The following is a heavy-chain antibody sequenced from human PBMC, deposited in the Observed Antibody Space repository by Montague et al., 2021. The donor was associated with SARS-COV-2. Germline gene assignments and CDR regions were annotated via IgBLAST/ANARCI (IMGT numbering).Heavy chain of an antibody. V-gene: IGHV4-4*07. D-gene: IGHD6-6*01. CDR2: VTTSCTT. CDR1: GGSITGFS. CDR3: ARTPTRPLSLDS. J-gene: IGHJ4*02. Sequence: SETLSLTCAVSGGSITGFSCSWVRQPAGKGLELIGLVTTSCTTNYSPSLSSRVTMSVDTSKNQFSLTLNSVTAADTAISYCARTPTRPLSLDSWGQGTLVTVSS.